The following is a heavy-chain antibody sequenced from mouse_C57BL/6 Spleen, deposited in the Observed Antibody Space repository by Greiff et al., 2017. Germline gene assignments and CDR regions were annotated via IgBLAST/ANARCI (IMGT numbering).Heavy chain of an antibody. CDR1: GYTFTSYW. J-gene: IGHJ4*01. Sequence: QVQLQQPGAELVKPGASVKLSCKASGYTFTSYWMHWVKQRPGRGLEWIGRIDPNSGGTKYNEKFKSKATLTVDKPSSTAYMQLSSLTSEDSAVYYCASSTTVVDYYAMDYWGQGTSVTVFS. CDR3: ASSTTVVDYYAMDY. CDR2: IDPNSGGT. V-gene: IGHV1-72*01. D-gene: IGHD1-1*01.